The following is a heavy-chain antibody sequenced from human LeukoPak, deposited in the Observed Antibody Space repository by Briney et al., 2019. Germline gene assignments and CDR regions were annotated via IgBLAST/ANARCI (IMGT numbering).Heavy chain of an antibody. CDR1: GFTFSSHW. V-gene: IGHV3-74*01. CDR2: INSDGSST. J-gene: IGHJ4*02. D-gene: IGHD4-17*01. Sequence: GETLRLSCAASGFTFSSHWMHWVRQAPGKGLLWVSRINSDGSSTGYADSVKGRFTISRDNAKNTLYLQMNSLRAEDTAVYYCARSGGNYGDYALYWGQGALVTASS. CDR3: ARSGGNYGDYALY.